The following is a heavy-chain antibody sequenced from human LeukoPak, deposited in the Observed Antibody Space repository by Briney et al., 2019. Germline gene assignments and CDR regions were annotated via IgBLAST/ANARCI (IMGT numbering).Heavy chain of an antibody. D-gene: IGHD6-19*01. Sequence: GRSLRLSCAASVFTFSSYGMHWVRQAPRKGLEWVAVICYDGSNKYYADSVKGRFTISRDNSKNTLYLQMNSLRAEDTAVYYCARDSSPVAGTSGAYGMDVWGQGTTVTVSS. V-gene: IGHV3-33*01. CDR1: VFTFSSYG. CDR3: ARDSSPVAGTSGAYGMDV. CDR2: ICYDGSNK. J-gene: IGHJ6*02.